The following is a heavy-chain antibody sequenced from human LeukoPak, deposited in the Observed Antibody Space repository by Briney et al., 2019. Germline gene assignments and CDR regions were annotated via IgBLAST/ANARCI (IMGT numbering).Heavy chain of an antibody. V-gene: IGHV3-9*01. Sequence: GGSLRLSCAASGFMFDDYAMHWVRRAPGKGLQCVSGITRHNAIMGYVDSVKGRFTISGDSAKNSLYLQMNSLRPEDTAFYYCARGDILTTRLLDSWGLGTLVTVSS. J-gene: IGHJ4*02. CDR2: ITRHNAIM. CDR3: ARGDILTTRLLDS. CDR1: GFMFDDYA. D-gene: IGHD3-9*01.